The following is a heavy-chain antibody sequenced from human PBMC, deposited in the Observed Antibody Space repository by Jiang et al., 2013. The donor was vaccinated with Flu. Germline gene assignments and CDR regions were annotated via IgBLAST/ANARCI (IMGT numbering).Heavy chain of an antibody. J-gene: IGHJ4*02. Sequence: QLLESGGGVVQPGRSLRLSCAASGFTFSSYGMHWVRQAPGKGLEWVAVISYDGSNKYYADSVKGRFTISRDNSKNTLYLQMNSLRAEDTAVYYCANYGEKALFDYWGQGTLVTVSS. D-gene: IGHD4-17*01. CDR2: ISYDGSNK. CDR3: ANYGEKALFDY. V-gene: IGHV3-30*18. CDR1: GFTFSSYG.